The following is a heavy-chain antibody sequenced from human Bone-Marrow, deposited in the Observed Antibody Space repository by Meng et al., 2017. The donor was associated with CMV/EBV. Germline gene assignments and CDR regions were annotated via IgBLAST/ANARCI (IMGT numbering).Heavy chain of an antibody. Sequence: GESLKISCAASGFTFSSYGMHWVRQAPGKGLEWVAVIWYDGSNKYYADSVKGRFTISRDNSKNTLYLQMNSLRAEDTAVYYCAREGGSYYGRYGMDVWGQGTTVTVSS. CDR1: GFTFSSYG. J-gene: IGHJ6*02. CDR3: AREGGSYYGRYGMDV. CDR2: IWYDGSNK. D-gene: IGHD1-26*01. V-gene: IGHV3-33*01.